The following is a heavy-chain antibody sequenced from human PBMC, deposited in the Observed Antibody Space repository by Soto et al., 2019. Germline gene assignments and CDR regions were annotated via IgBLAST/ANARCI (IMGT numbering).Heavy chain of an antibody. D-gene: IGHD3-22*01. V-gene: IGHV1-69*13. CDR3: AREGGAYYYDSSGYYYVSNWFDP. CDR2: IIPIFGTA. CDR1: GGTFSSYA. J-gene: IGHJ5*02. Sequence: SVKVSCKASGGTFSSYAISWVRQAPGQGLEWMGGIIPIFGTANYAQKFQGRVTITADESTSTAYMELSSLRSEDTAVYYCAREGGAYYYDSSGYYYVSNWFDPWGQGTLVTVPQ.